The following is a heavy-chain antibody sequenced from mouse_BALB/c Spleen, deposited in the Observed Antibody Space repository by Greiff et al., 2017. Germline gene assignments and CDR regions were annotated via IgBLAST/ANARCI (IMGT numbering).Heavy chain of an antibody. CDR3: ARDGAGPSYAMDY. Sequence: QVQLKESGPGLVAPSQSLSITCTVSGFSLTSYGVHWVRQPPGKGLEWLGVIWAGGSTNYNSALMSRLSISKDNSKSQVFLKMNSLQTDYTAMYYCARDGAGPSYAMDYWGQGTSVTVSS. J-gene: IGHJ4*01. CDR2: IWAGGST. CDR1: GFSLTSYG. V-gene: IGHV2-9*02. D-gene: IGHD3-3*01.